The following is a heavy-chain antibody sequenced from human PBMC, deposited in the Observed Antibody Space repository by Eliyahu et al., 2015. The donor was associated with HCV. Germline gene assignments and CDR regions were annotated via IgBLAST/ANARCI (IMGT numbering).Heavy chain of an antibody. Sequence: GQGLEWMGGIIPIFGTANYAQKFQGRVTITADESTSTAYMELSSLRSEDTAVYYCARGIVVVTAIGGDYFYYGMDVWGQGTTVTVSS. J-gene: IGHJ6*02. V-gene: IGHV1-69*01. CDR3: ARGIVVVTAIGGDYFYYGMDV. D-gene: IGHD2-21*02. CDR2: IIPIFGTA.